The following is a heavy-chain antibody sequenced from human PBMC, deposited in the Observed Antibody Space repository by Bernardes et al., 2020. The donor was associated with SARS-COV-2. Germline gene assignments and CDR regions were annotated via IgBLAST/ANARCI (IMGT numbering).Heavy chain of an antibody. CDR1: GYTFTSYD. J-gene: IGHJ6*02. CDR2: MNPHSGNT. Sequence: ASLTVASKAFGYTFTSYDINWVRQATGQGLEWMGWMNPHSGNTGYAQKFQGRVTMTRNTSINTAYMELSSLRSEDTAVYYCASLGSLVILNGMDVWGQGTTVTVSS. V-gene: IGHV1-8*01. D-gene: IGHD3-9*01. CDR3: ASLGSLVILNGMDV.